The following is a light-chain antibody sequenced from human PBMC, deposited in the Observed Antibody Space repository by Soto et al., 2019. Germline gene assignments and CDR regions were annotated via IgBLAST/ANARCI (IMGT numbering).Light chain of an antibody. CDR3: SSYTSSSTYV. J-gene: IGLJ1*01. CDR2: EVT. CDR1: SSDVGGYNY. Sequence: QSALNQPASVSGSPGQSITISCTGTSSDVGGYNYVAWYQQHPGKSPKLLISEVTDRPSGVSNRFSGSKSGNTASLTISGLQADDEADYYCSSYTSSSTYVFGPGTKLTVL. V-gene: IGLV2-14*01.